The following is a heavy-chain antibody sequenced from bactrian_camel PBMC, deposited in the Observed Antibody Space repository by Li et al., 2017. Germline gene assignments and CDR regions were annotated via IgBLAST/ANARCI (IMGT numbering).Heavy chain of an antibody. CDR1: GLLFSDSD. D-gene: IGHD3*01. J-gene: IGHJ4*01. CDR3: AASGGQLGRWCYEFPVNWVSWLYN. V-gene: IGHV3S53*01. Sequence: HVQLVESGGGSVQTGGSLRLSCLVSGLLFSDSDYLVAWFRQAPGKEREGVAVAGHGSAAYADSVKGRFTVSHDSVKNTVSLQMNNLQPEDTAMYHCAASGGQLGRWCYEFPVNWVSWLYNWGQGTQVTVS. CDR2: AGHGSA.